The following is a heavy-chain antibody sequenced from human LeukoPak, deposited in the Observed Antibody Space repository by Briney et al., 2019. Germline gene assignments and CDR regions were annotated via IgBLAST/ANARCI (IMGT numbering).Heavy chain of an antibody. J-gene: IGHJ5*02. Sequence: GGSLRLFCAASGFTVSSNYMSWVRQAPGKGLEWVSVIYSGGSTYYADSVKGRFTISRHNSKNTLYLQMNSLRAEDTAVYYCARFYPNNWFDPWGQGTLVTVSS. D-gene: IGHD3-16*02. CDR2: IYSGGST. CDR3: ARFYPNNWFDP. V-gene: IGHV3-53*04. CDR1: GFTVSSNY.